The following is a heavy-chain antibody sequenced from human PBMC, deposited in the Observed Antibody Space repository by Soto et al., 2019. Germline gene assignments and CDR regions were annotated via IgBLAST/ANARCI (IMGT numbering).Heavy chain of an antibody. Sequence: ASVKVSCKASGGTFSSYAISWVRQAPGQGLEWMGGIIPIFGTANYAQKFQGRVTITADESTSTAYMELSSLRSEDTAVYYCARDPNTDYYDSSGYYRTQSDYWGQGTLVTVSS. CDR2: IIPIFGTA. V-gene: IGHV1-69*13. CDR3: ARDPNTDYYDSSGYYRTQSDY. J-gene: IGHJ4*02. CDR1: GGTFSSYA. D-gene: IGHD3-22*01.